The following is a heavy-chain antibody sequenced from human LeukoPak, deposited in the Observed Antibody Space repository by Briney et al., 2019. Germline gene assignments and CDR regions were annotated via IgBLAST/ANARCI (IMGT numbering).Heavy chain of an antibody. CDR2: ISYDGSNK. CDR1: GFTFSSYA. CDR3: ARDFWNSSGWYMLGSPYYYYYGMDV. Sequence: AGGSLRLSCAASGFTFSSYAMHWVRQAPGKGLEWVAVISYDGSNKYYADSVKGRFTISRDNSKNTLYLQMNSLRAEDTAVYYCARDFWNSSGWYMLGSPYYYYYGMDVWGQGTTVTVSS. D-gene: IGHD6-19*01. J-gene: IGHJ6*02. V-gene: IGHV3-30-3*01.